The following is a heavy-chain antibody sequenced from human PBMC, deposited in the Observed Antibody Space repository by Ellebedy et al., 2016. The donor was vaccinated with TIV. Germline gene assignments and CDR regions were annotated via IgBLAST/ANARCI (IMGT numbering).Heavy chain of an antibody. J-gene: IGHJ4*02. CDR2: ISWNSGSI. V-gene: IGHV3-9*01. CDR3: AKALTYYYDSSGVDY. D-gene: IGHD3-22*01. Sequence: SLKISXAASGFTFDDYAMHWVRQAPGKGLEWVSGISWNSGSIGYADSVKGRFTISRDNAKNSLYLQMNSLRAEDTALYYCAKALTYYYDSSGVDYWGQGTLVTVSS. CDR1: GFTFDDYA.